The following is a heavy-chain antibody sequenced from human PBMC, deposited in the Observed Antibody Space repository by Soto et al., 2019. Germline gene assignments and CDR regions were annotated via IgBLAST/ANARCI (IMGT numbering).Heavy chain of an antibody. V-gene: IGHV3-48*02. CDR3: ARDGLPRPLWFGGVDGMDV. D-gene: IGHD3-10*01. CDR1: GFTFSSYS. J-gene: IGHJ6*02. Sequence: EVQLVESGGGLVQPGGSLRLSCAASGFTFSSYSMNWVRQAPGKGLEWVSYISSSSSTIYYADSVKGRFTISRDNAKNSLDLQMNSLRDEDTAVYYWARDGLPRPLWFGGVDGMDVWGQGTTVTVSS. CDR2: ISSSSSTI.